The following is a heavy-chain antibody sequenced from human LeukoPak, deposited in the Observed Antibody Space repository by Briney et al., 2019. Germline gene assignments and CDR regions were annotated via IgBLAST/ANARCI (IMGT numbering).Heavy chain of an antibody. CDR2: INHDGSST. V-gene: IGHV3-74*01. CDR1: GFTFSTFW. J-gene: IGHJ3*02. Sequence: PGGSLRLSCATSGFTFSTFWMHWVRQAPGKGLVWVSRINHDGSSTNYADSVKGRFTISKDNAKNSLYLQMNSLRAEDTAVYYCARGKTGPIWGQGTMVTVSS. D-gene: IGHD1-14*01. CDR3: ARGKTGPI.